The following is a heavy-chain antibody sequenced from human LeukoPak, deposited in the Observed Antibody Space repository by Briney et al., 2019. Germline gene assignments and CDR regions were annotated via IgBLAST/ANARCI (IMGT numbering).Heavy chain of an antibody. Sequence: SETLSLTCTVSGGSISSYYWSWIRQPPGKGLECIVYIYYSGSTNYNPSLKSRVTISVDTSKNQFSLKLSSVTAADTAVYYCARGDGILTGYVDAFDIWGQGTMVTISS. D-gene: IGHD3-9*01. CDR3: ARGDGILTGYVDAFDI. CDR1: GGSISSYY. CDR2: IYYSGST. V-gene: IGHV4-59*01. J-gene: IGHJ3*02.